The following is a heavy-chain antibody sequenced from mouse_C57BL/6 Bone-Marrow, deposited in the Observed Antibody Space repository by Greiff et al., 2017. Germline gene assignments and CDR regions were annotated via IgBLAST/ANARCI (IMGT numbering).Heavy chain of an antibody. V-gene: IGHV1-69*01. CDR3: AREYYYGNYDARDY. D-gene: IGHD2-1*01. CDR1: GYTFTSYW. CDR2: IDPSDSYT. Sequence: QVQLQQPGAELVMPGASVKLSCKASGYTFTSYWMHWVKQRPGQGLEWIGEIDPSDSYTNYNQKFKGKSTLTVDKSSSTAYMQLSSLTSEDSAVYYCAREYYYGNYDARDYWGQGTSVTVSS. J-gene: IGHJ4*01.